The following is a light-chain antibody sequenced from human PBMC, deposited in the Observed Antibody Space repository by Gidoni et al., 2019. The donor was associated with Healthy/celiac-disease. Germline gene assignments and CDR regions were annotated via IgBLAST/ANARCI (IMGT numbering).Light chain of an antibody. Sequence: VMTQSPLCHRFTPGEPASISCRSSQSLLHSNGYNYLDWYLQKPGQSPQLLIYLGSSRASGVPDRFSGSGSGTDFTLKISRVEAEDVGVYFCMQALQTPRTFGGGTKVEIK. V-gene: IGKV2-28*01. CDR1: QSLLHSNGYNY. CDR2: LGS. CDR3: MQALQTPRT. J-gene: IGKJ4*01.